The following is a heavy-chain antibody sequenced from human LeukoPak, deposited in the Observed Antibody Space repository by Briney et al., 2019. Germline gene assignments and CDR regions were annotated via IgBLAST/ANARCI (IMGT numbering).Heavy chain of an antibody. CDR1: GFTFSSYS. J-gene: IGHJ3*02. CDR3: ARLYEVTGILYYTTAGTFDI. CDR2: ISSSSNYI. D-gene: IGHD2-8*01. Sequence: GGSLRLSCAASGFTFSSYSMNWVRQAPGKGLEWVSSISSSSNYIYYADSVKGRFTIPRDNAKNSLCLQMNNLRAEDTAVYYCARLYEVTGILYYTTAGTFDIWGQGTMVTVSS. V-gene: IGHV3-21*01.